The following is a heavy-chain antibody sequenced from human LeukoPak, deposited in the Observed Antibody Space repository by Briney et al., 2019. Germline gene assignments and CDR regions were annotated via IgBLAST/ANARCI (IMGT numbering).Heavy chain of an antibody. CDR3: ARGSSGWTDFDY. J-gene: IGHJ4*02. Sequence: PQASVKVSCKVSGYTLTELSMHWVRQAPGKGLEWMGGFDPEDGETIYAQKFQGRVTMTEDTSTDTAYMELSRLRSDDTAVYYCARGSSGWTDFDYWGQGTLVTVSS. V-gene: IGHV1-24*01. CDR2: FDPEDGET. CDR1: GYTLTELS. D-gene: IGHD6-19*01.